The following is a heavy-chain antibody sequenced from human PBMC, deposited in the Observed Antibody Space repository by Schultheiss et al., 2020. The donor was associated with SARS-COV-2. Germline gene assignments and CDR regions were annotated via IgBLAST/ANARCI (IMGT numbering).Heavy chain of an antibody. J-gene: IGHJ4*02. CDR3: ARGRISMVRGVTGAQDY. Sequence: SETLSLTCTVSGGSIASYYWTWIRQSPGKGLEWIGSLSYSGITNYIPSLKSRVTTSVDTSKNQFSLKLSSVTAADTAVYYCARGRISMVRGVTGAQDYWGQGTLVTVSS. CDR1: GGSIASYY. CDR2: LSYSGIT. D-gene: IGHD3-10*01. V-gene: IGHV4-59*01.